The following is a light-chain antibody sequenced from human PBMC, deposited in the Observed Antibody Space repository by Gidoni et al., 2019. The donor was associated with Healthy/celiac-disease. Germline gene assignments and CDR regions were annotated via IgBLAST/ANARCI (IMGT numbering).Light chain of an antibody. J-gene: IGKJ3*01. CDR1: QSISSY. CDR2: AAS. Sequence: DIQMTQSPSSLSASVGDRVTITCRASQSISSYLNWYQQKPGKDPKLLIYAASSLQSGVPSRFSGSGSGTDFTLTISSLQPEDFATYYCQQSYSTPPFTFGPGTKVDIK. V-gene: IGKV1-39*01. CDR3: QQSYSTPPFT.